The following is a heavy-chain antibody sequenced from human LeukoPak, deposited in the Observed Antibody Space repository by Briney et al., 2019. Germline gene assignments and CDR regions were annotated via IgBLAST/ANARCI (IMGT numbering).Heavy chain of an antibody. J-gene: IGHJ4*02. Sequence: GGSLRLSCAASGFTFGSYTMHWVRQTPGKGLEWVAVISYDGTNKYYADSVKGRFTISRDNSKNTLYLQMNSLRGEDTAVYYCARDHDYEILTGYFDYWGQGTLVTVSS. V-gene: IGHV3-30*04. CDR1: GFTFGSYT. D-gene: IGHD3-9*01. CDR2: ISYDGTNK. CDR3: ARDHDYEILTGYFDY.